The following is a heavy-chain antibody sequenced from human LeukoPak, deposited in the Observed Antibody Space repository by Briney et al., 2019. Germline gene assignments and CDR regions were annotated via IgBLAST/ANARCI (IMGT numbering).Heavy chain of an antibody. CDR3: ARDLGTDAFDI. CDR1: GGTFSSYA. V-gene: IGHV1-69*04. Sequence: ASVKVSCKASGGTFSSYAISWVRQAPVRGLEWMGRIIPILGIANYAQKFQGRVTITADKSTSTAYMELSSLRSEDTAVYYCARDLGTDAFDIWGQGTMVTVSS. CDR2: IIPILGIA. D-gene: IGHD3-16*01. J-gene: IGHJ3*02.